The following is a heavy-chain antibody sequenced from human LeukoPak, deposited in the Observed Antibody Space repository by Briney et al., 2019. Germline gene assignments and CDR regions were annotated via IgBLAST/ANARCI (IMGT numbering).Heavy chain of an antibody. J-gene: IGHJ4*02. CDR2: IYGDGSFT. Sequence: GTLSLTCAVSGFTFSNFWMHWVRQAPGKGLVWVALIYGDGSFTRYADSVKGRFTISRDNSKNTLYLQMNSLRAEDTAVYYCAKDLHWGLDYWGQGTLVTVSS. D-gene: IGHD7-27*01. V-gene: IGHV3-74*01. CDR3: AKDLHWGLDY. CDR1: GFTFSNFW.